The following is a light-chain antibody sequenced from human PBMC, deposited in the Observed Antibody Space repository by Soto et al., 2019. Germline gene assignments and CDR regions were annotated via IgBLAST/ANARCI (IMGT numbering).Light chain of an antibody. CDR2: DVS. CDR3: SSYTSSDTYVA. Sequence: QSALTQPASMSGSPGQSIAISCTGTSGDVGGYNYVSWYQHHPGKAPKLMIYDVSNRPSGVSNRFSGSKSGNTASLTISGLQTQDEADYYCSSYTSSDTYVALGGGTKLTVL. J-gene: IGLJ2*01. CDR1: SGDVGGYNY. V-gene: IGLV2-14*03.